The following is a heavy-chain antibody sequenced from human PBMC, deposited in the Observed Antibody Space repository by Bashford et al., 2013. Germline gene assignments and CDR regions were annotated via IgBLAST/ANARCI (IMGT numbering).Heavy chain of an antibody. CDR3: ARARTGLGGFDY. V-gene: IGHV1-2*02. D-gene: IGHD3/OR15-3a*01. J-gene: IGHJ4*02. Sequence: ASVKVSCKASGYTFTGYYMHWVRQAPGQGLEWMGWINPNSGGTNYAQKFQGRVTMTRDTSISTAYMELSRLRSDDTAVYYCARARTGLGGFDYWGQGTLVTVSS. CDR2: INPNSGGT. CDR1: GYTFTGYY.